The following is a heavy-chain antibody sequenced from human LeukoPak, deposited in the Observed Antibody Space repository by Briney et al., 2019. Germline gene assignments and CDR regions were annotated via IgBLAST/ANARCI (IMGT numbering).Heavy chain of an antibody. CDR3: ARDHIVVVPTATGDYYYYMDV. CDR1: GVSFSGYY. J-gene: IGHJ6*03. V-gene: IGHV3-7*01. Sequence: ETLSLTCTVYGVSFSGYYWSWVRQAPGKGLEWVANIKQDGNEKYYVDSVKGRFTISRDIAKNSLYLQMNSLRAEDMAVYYCARDHIVVVPTATGDYYYYMDVWGKGTTVTVSS. CDR2: IKQDGNEK. D-gene: IGHD2-2*01.